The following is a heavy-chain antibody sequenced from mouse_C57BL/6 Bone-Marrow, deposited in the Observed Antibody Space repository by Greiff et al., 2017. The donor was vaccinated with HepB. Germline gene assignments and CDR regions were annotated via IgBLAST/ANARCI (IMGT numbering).Heavy chain of an antibody. CDR2: IYPGNSDT. V-gene: IGHV1-5*01. J-gene: IGHJ2*01. Sequence: VQLQQSGTVLARPGASVKMSCKTSGYTFTSYWMHWVKQRPGQGLEWIGAIYPGNSDTSYNQKFKGKAKLTAVTSASTAYMELSSLTNEDSAVYYCLTGYYGSSLDYWGQGTTLTVSS. CDR3: LTGYYGSSLDY. D-gene: IGHD1-1*01. CDR1: GYTFTSYW.